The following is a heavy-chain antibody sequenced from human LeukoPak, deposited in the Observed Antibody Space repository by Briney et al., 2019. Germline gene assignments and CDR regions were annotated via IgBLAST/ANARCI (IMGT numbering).Heavy chain of an antibody. V-gene: IGHV1-2*02. CDR2: INPNSGGT. Sequence: ASVKVSCKASGYTFTGYYMHWVRQAPGQGLEWMGWINPNSGGTNYAQKFQGRVTMTRDTSISTAYMELSRLRSDDTAVYYCARDRYYYDSSGYPHWGQGTLVTVSS. J-gene: IGHJ4*02. D-gene: IGHD3-22*01. CDR1: GYTFTGYY. CDR3: ARDRYYYDSSGYPH.